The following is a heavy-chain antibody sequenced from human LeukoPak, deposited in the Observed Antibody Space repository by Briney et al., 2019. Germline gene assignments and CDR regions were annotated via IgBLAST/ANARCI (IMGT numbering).Heavy chain of an antibody. V-gene: IGHV4-61*02. J-gene: IGHJ4*02. CDR1: GGSISSVSYS. Sequence: SETLSLTCTVSGGSISSVSYSWSWIRQPAGKGLEWIGRIYTSGSTNYNPSLKSRVTISVDTSKNQFSLKLSSVTAADTAVYYCARLGRWFDYWGQGTLVTVSS. CDR2: IYTSGST. CDR3: ARLGRWFDY. D-gene: IGHD4-23*01.